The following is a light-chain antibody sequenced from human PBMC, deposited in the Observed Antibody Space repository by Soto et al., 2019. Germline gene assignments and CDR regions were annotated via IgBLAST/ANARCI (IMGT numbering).Light chain of an antibody. J-gene: IGKJ5*01. CDR2: GAS. V-gene: IGKV3-15*01. CDR1: QSVSSN. CDR3: QQYNNWPVT. Sequence: EIVMTQSPATLSVSPGSRATLSCRASQSVSSNLAWYQQKPGQAPRLLIYGASTRATGIPARFSGSGSGTEFTLTISSLQSEDFEIYYCQQYNNWPVTFGQGTRLEIK.